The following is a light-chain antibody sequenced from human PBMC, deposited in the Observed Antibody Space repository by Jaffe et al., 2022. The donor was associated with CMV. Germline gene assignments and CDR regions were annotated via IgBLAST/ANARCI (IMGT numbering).Light chain of an antibody. CDR1: QSIHSR. V-gene: IGKV6-21*02. CDR2: FAS. Sequence: EIVLTQSPEFQSVTPSEKVTITCRASQSIHSRLHWYQQKPGQSPKLLIKFASQSISGVPSRFSGSGAGTDFTLTINGLEPEDAATYYCHQSTTLPWTFGQGTRVEIK. CDR3: HQSTTLPWT. J-gene: IGKJ1*01.